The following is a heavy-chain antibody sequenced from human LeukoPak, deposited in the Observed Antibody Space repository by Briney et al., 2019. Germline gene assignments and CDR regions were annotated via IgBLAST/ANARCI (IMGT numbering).Heavy chain of an antibody. CDR2: IYYSGST. J-gene: IGHJ4*02. Sequence: SETLSLTCTVSGGSISSYYWSWIRQPPGKGLEWIGYIYYSGSTNYNPSLKSRVTIPVDTSKNQFSLKLSSVTAADTAVYYCARTNYSYFDYWGRGTLVTVSS. CDR1: GGSISSYY. D-gene: IGHD2-21*01. V-gene: IGHV4-59*01. CDR3: ARTNYSYFDY.